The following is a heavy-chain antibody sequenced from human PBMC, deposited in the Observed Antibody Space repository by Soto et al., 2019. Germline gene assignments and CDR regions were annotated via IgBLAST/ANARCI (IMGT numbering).Heavy chain of an antibody. CDR1: GGSISSGGYY. Sequence: PSETLSLTCTVSGGSISSGGYYWSWIRQHPGKGLEWIGYIYYSGSTYYNPSLKSRVTISVDTSKNQFSLKLSSVTAADTAVYYCARVRGYYYDSSGMPWAFDIWGQGTMVTVSS. CDR2: IYYSGST. D-gene: IGHD3-22*01. V-gene: IGHV4-31*03. J-gene: IGHJ3*02. CDR3: ARVRGYYYDSSGMPWAFDI.